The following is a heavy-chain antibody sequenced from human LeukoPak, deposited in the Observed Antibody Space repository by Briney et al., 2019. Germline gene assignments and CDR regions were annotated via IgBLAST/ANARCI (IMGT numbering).Heavy chain of an antibody. CDR1: GYSFTSYW. CDR2: IYPGDSDT. J-gene: IGHJ4*02. Sequence: GESLKISCKGSGYSFTSYWIGWVRQMPGKGLEWMGIIYPGDSDTRYSPSFQGQVTISADKSISTAYLQWSSLKASDTAMYYCARLYYDFWSGYYLYYFDYWGQGTLVTVSS. D-gene: IGHD3-3*01. V-gene: IGHV5-51*01. CDR3: ARLYYDFWSGYYLYYFDY.